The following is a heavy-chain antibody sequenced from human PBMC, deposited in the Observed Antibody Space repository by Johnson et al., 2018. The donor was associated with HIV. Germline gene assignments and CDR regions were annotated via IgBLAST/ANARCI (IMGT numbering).Heavy chain of an antibody. CDR3: AKGGYCSGGSCYPDAFDI. CDR1: GFRFSSYA. J-gene: IGHJ3*02. CDR2: ISYDGSNK. Sequence: QVQLVESGGGLVQPGGSLRLSCAASGFRFSSYAVHWVRQAPGKGLEWVAVISYDGSNKYYADSVKGRFTISRDNSKNTLYLQMNSLRAEDTAVYYCAKGGYCSGGSCYPDAFDIWGQGTMVTVSS. D-gene: IGHD2-15*01. V-gene: IGHV3-30*04.